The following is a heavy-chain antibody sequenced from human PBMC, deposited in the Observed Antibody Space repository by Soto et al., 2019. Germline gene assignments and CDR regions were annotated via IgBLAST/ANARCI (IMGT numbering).Heavy chain of an antibody. CDR1: GGSFSGYY. CDR2: INDRRST. Sequence: PSETLSLTCAVYGGSFSGYYWTWIRQSPGKGLEWIGEINDRRSTNYNPSLKSRVTKSRVTISVDTSKKQFYLNLSSVTAADTAVYYCARAVAGTQTLDDWGQGTQVTVSS. CDR3: ARAVAGTQTLDD. V-gene: IGHV4-34*01. D-gene: IGHD6-19*01. J-gene: IGHJ4*02.